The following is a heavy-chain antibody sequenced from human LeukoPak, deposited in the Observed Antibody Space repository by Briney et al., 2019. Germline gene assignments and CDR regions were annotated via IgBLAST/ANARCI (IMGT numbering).Heavy chain of an antibody. CDR2: IYYSGST. J-gene: IGHJ1*01. CDR1: GGSISSSSYY. D-gene: IGHD3-22*01. Sequence: SETLSLTCTVSGGSISSSSYYWGWIRQPPGKGLEWIGSIYYSGSTYYNPSHKSRVTISVDTSKNQFSLKLSSVTAADTAVYYCARVSRYYYDSSGYGAEYFQHWGQGTLVTVSS. CDR3: ARVSRYYYDSSGYGAEYFQH. V-gene: IGHV4-39*07.